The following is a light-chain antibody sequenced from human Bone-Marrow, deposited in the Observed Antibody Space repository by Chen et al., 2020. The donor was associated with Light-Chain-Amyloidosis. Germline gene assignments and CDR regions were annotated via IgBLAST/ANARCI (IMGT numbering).Light chain of an antibody. CDR2: DDD. J-gene: IGLJ3*02. CDR3: QSYQGSSQGV. Sequence: NFMLTHPHSVSESPWKTVIISCTRSSGSIATNYVQWYQQRPGSSPPTVIYDDDQRPSGVPDRFSGSIDRSSNSASLTISGLKTEDEADYYCQSYQGSSQGVFGGGTKLTVL. CDR1: SGSIATNY. V-gene: IGLV6-57*01.